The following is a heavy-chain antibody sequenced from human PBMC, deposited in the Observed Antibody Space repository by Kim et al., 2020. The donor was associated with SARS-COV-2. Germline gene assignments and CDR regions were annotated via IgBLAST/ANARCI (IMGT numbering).Heavy chain of an antibody. CDR1: GFTFGSYA. CDR2: IYSGGSST. V-gene: IGHV3-23*03. CDR3: AKVDGPRITMIVVVNWYFDL. D-gene: IGHD3-22*01. Sequence: GGSLRLSCAASGFTFGSYAMSWVRQAPGKGLEWVSVIYSGGSSTYYADSVKGRFTISRDNSKNTLYLQMNSLRAEDTAVYYCAKVDGPRITMIVVVNWYFDLWGRGTLVTVSS. J-gene: IGHJ2*01.